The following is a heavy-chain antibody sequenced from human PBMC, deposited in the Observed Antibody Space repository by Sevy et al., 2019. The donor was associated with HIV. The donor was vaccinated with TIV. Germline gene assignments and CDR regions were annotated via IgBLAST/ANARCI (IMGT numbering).Heavy chain of an antibody. Sequence: GGSLRLSCAASGFTFINAWMNWVRQAPGKGLEWVGRIKSKGGGGTIDYAAPGKGRFSITRDDSTNTLYLQMNSLKIEVTALYYCNWANDYYCGADVWGQGTTVTVSS. D-gene: IGHD7-27*01. J-gene: IGHJ6*02. CDR1: GFTFINAW. CDR2: IKSKGGGGTI. CDR3: NWANDYYCGADV. V-gene: IGHV3-15*07.